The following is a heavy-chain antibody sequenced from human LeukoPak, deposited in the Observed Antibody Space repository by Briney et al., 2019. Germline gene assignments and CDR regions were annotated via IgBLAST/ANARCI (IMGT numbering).Heavy chain of an antibody. J-gene: IGHJ4*02. CDR1: GFTFSSYW. CDR2: IKSDGSNT. Sequence: VGSLRLSCAASGFTFSSYWMHWVRQAPGKGLVWVSRIKSDGSNTTYADSVKGRFTISRDNAKNTLYLQMNSLRAEDTAVYYCATNYYGSGPDHWGQGTLVTVSS. V-gene: IGHV3-74*01. CDR3: ATNYYGSGPDH. D-gene: IGHD3-10*01.